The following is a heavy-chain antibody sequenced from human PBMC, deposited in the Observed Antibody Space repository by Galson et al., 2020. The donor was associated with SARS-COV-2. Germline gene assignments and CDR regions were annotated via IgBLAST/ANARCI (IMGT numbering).Heavy chain of an antibody. D-gene: IGHD2-2*01. Sequence: ASVKVSCKASGYTFTSYGISWVRQAPGQGLEWMGWISAYNGNTNYAQKLQGRVTMTTDTSTSTAYMELRSLRSDDTAVYYCARVGCSSTSCWYYYYYGMDVWGQGTTVTISS. V-gene: IGHV1-18*04. J-gene: IGHJ6*02. CDR1: GYTFTSYG. CDR2: ISAYNGNT. CDR3: ARVGCSSTSCWYYYYYGMDV.